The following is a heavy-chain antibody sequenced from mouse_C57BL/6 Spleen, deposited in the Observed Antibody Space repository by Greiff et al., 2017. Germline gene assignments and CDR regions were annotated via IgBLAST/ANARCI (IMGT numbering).Heavy chain of an antibody. Sequence: EVQRVESEGGLVQPGSSMKLSCTASGFTFSDYYMAWVRQVPEKGLEWVANINYDGSSTYYLDSLKSRFIISRDNAKNILYLQMSSLKSEDTATYYCARELGRYYAMDYWGQGTSVTVSS. CDR1: GFTFSDYY. V-gene: IGHV5-16*01. D-gene: IGHD4-1*01. CDR3: ARELGRYYAMDY. CDR2: INYDGSST. J-gene: IGHJ4*01.